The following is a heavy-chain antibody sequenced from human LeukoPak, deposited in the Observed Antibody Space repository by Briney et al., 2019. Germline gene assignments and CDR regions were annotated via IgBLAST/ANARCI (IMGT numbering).Heavy chain of an antibody. CDR3: ARGYDSGSYYVY. Sequence: GGSLRLSCAASGFTFSSYEMNWVRQAPGKGLEWVSYISRSASTIYYADSVKGRFTISRDNAKNSLYLQMNSLRAEGTAVYYCARGYDSGSYYVYWGQGTLVTVSS. CDR2: ISRSASTI. CDR1: GFTFSSYE. D-gene: IGHD3-22*01. J-gene: IGHJ4*02. V-gene: IGHV3-48*03.